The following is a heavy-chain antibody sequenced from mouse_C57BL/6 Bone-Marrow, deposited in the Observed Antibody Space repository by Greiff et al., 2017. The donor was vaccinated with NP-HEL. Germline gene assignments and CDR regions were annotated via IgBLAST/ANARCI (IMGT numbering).Heavy chain of an antibody. D-gene: IGHD1-1*01. J-gene: IGHJ2*01. Sequence: EVQVVESGGDLVKPGGSLKLSCAASGFTFSSYGMSWVRQTPDKRLEWVATISSGGSYTYYPDSVKGRFTISRDNAKNTLYLQMSSLKSEDTAMYYCARKRITTRYFDYWGQGTTLTVSS. CDR1: GFTFSSYG. CDR2: ISSGGSYT. CDR3: ARKRITTRYFDY. V-gene: IGHV5-6*01.